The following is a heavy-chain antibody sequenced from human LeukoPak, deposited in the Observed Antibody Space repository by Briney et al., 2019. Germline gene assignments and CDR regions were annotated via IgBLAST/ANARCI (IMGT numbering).Heavy chain of an antibody. Sequence: SGTLSLTCAVYGGSFSGYYWSWIRQPPGKGLEWIGEINHSGSTNYNPSLKSRVTISVDASKNQFSLKLSSVTAADTAVYYCARGRTYCSSTSCYSNCFDPWGQGTLVTVSS. J-gene: IGHJ5*02. V-gene: IGHV4-34*01. D-gene: IGHD2-2*01. CDR3: ARGRTYCSSTSCYSNCFDP. CDR1: GGSFSGYY. CDR2: INHSGST.